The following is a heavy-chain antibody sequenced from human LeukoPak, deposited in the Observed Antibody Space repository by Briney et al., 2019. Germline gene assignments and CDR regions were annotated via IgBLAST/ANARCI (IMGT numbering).Heavy chain of an antibody. J-gene: IGHJ4*02. CDR2: ISSSSSYI. V-gene: IGHV3-21*01. D-gene: IGHD6-19*01. CDR1: GFTFSSYS. Sequence: GGSLRLSCAAPGFTFSSYSMNWVRQAPGKGLEWVSSISSSSSYIYYADSVKGRFTISRDNAKNSLYLQMNSLRAEDTAVYYCARPVAVAGTFEFDYWGQGTLVTVSS. CDR3: ARPVAVAGTFEFDY.